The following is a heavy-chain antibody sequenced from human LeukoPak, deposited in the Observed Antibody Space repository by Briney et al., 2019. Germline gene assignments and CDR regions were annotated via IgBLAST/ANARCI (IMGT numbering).Heavy chain of an antibody. D-gene: IGHD2/OR15-2a*01. CDR1: GYTFTSYG. CDR2: ISAYNGNT. J-gene: IGHJ3*02. CDR3: ARDHRNSPLGAFDI. V-gene: IGHV1-18*01. Sequence: ASVKVSCKASGYTFTSYGISWVRPAPGQGLEWMGWISAYNGNTNYAQRLQGRVTMTTDTSTSTAYMELRSLRSDDTAVYYCARDHRNSPLGAFDIWGQGTMVTVSS.